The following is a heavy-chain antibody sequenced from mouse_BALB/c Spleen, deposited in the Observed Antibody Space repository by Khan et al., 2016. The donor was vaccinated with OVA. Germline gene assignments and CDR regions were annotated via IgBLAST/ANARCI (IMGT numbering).Heavy chain of an antibody. CDR3: VRGRSY. J-gene: IGHJ3*01. V-gene: IGHV3-2*02. Sequence: EVQLQESGPGLVKPSQSLSLTCTVTDYSITSDYAWNWIRQFPGNKLEWMGYINYSGRTSYTPSLKSRISITRDTSRNQFFLQLNSVTTEDTATYYCVRGRSYWGQGTLVTVSA. CDR1: DYSITSDYA. CDR2: INYSGRT.